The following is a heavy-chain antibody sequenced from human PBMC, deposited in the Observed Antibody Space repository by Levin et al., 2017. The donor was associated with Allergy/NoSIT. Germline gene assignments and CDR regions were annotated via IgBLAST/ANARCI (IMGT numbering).Heavy chain of an antibody. D-gene: IGHD3-3*01. V-gene: IGHV4-34*01. CDR3: ARVRSTRFLEWLLHWYFDL. J-gene: IGHJ2*01. CDR1: GGSFSGYY. CDR2: INHSGST. Sequence: SETLSLTCAVYGGSFSGYYWSWIRQPPGKGLEWIGEINHSGSTNYNPSLKSRVTISVDTSKNQFSLKLSSVTAADTAVYYCARVRSTRFLEWLLHWYFDLWGRGTLVTVSS.